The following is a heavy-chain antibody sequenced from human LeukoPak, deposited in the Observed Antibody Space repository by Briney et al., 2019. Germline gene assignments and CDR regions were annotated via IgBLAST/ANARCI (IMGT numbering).Heavy chain of an antibody. Sequence: GASVKVSCKVSGYTLTELSMHWVRQAPGKGLEWMGGFDPEDGETIYAQKFQGRVTMTEDTSTDTAYMELSRLRSDDTAVYYCARDRGAGVVPAAIGFFDYWGQGTLVTVSS. V-gene: IGHV1-24*01. J-gene: IGHJ4*02. CDR2: FDPEDGET. D-gene: IGHD2-2*01. CDR1: GYTLTELS. CDR3: ARDRGAGVVPAAIGFFDY.